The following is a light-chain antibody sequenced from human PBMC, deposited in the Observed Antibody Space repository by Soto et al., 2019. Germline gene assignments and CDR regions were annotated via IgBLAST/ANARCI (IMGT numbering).Light chain of an antibody. V-gene: IGKV1-5*03. J-gene: IGKJ4*01. CDR1: HSISDS. CDR2: KAS. CDR3: QQCNSYPLT. Sequence: IKMTQSPSTLSASVGDRVTITCRASHSISDSLAWYQQKSGKAPKLLIYKASNLESGVPSRFSGSGSGTEFTLTISSLQPDDFAIYYCQQCNSYPLTFGGGTKVEVK.